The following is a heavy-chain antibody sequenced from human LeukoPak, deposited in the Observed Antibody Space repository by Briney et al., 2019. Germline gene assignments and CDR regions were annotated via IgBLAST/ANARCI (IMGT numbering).Heavy chain of an antibody. V-gene: IGHV1-69*05. CDR3: ARDVGMSDNWFDP. J-gene: IGHJ5*02. CDR2: IIPIFGTA. Sequence: SVKVSCKASGGTFSSYAISWVRQAPGQGLEWMGGIIPIFGTANYAQKFQGRVPITKDESTSTAYMELSSLRSEDTAVYYCARDVGMSDNWFDPWGQGTLVTVSS. D-gene: IGHD1-14*01. CDR1: GGTFSSYA.